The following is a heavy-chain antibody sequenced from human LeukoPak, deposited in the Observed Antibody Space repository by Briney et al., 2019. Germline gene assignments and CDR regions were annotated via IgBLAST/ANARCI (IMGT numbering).Heavy chain of an antibody. V-gene: IGHV1-46*01. J-gene: IGHJ4*02. CDR3: ARDFLTYDSSGYYYVYVFDY. CDR2: INPSGGST. CDR1: GYTFTSYY. D-gene: IGHD3-22*01. Sequence: ASVKVSCKASGYTFTSYYMHWVRQAPGQGLEWMGIINPSGGSTSYAQKLQGRVTMTTDTSTSTAYMELRSLRSDDTAVYYCARDFLTYDSSGYYYVYVFDYWGQGTLVTVSS.